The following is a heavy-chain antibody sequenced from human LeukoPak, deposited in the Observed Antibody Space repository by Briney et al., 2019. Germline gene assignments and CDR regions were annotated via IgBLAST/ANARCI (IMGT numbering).Heavy chain of an antibody. V-gene: IGHV5-51*01. J-gene: IGHJ4*02. CDR1: GYIFTSYW. Sequence: KPGGSLRLSCKGSGYIFTSYWIGWVRQMPGKGLEWMGIIYPGDSDTRYSPSFQGQVTISADKSISTAYLQWSSLKASDTAMYYCATDLYGDSFDYWGQGTLVTVSS. CDR3: ATDLYGDSFDY. CDR2: IYPGDSDT. D-gene: IGHD4-17*01.